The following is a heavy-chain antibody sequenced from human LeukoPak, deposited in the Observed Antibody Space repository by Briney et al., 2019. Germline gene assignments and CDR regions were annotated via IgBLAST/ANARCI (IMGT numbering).Heavy chain of an antibody. J-gene: IGHJ4*02. Sequence: PGGSLRLSCAASGFTFSSYGMHWVRQAPGKGLEWVAVISYDGSNKYYADSVKGRFTISRDNSKNTLYLQMNSLRAEDTAVYYCARGHSSGYYIPFDYWGQGTLVTVSS. CDR2: ISYDGSNK. V-gene: IGHV3-30*03. CDR3: ARGHSSGYYIPFDY. CDR1: GFTFSSYG. D-gene: IGHD3-22*01.